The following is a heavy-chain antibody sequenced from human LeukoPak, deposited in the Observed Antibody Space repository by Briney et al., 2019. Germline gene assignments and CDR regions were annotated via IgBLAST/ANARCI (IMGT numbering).Heavy chain of an antibody. CDR1: GITLSRYS. CDR3: ARVYRAAGTNFDY. D-gene: IGHD6-13*01. CDR2: ISSSSSYI. J-gene: IGHJ4*02. V-gene: IGHV3-21*01. Sequence: GSLRLSCAASGITLSRYSLNWVRPAPGKGLGWVSSISSSSSYIYYADSVKGRFTISRDNAKNSLYLQMNSLRAEDTAVYYCARVYRAAGTNFDYWGQGTLVTVSS.